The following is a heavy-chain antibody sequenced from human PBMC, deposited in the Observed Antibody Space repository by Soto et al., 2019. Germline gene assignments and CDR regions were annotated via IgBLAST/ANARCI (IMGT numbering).Heavy chain of an antibody. J-gene: IGHJ4*02. CDR1: GGSIDTGGFY. V-gene: IGHV4-31*03. Sequence: QVQLQESGPGLVKPSQTLTLTCSVSGGSIDTGGFYWSWARQLPGKGLQWIGYIYYTGAAYYNPALKRRGVISLDTSANQFSLSLTSLTAADTAVYYCASGTFNDISFDSWGQGRLVTVSS. CDR2: IYYTGAA. CDR3: ASGTFNDISFDS. D-gene: IGHD2-21*01.